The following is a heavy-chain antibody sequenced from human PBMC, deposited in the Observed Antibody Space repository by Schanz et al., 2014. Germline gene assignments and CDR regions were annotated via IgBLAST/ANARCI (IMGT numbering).Heavy chain of an antibody. D-gene: IGHD6-6*01. CDR3: AKIWKGHPIEVRPGWSDGMDV. CDR2: IWYDGSKT. Sequence: QVQLVESGGGVVQPGRSLRLSCAASGFSFDKYGMHWVRQAPGKGLEWVGVIWYDGSKTYYADSVRGRFTISRDSARNSLYLQMDSLRAEDTAVYYCAKIWKGHPIEVRPGWSDGMDVWGQGTTVTVSS. CDR1: GFSFDKYG. V-gene: IGHV3-33*03. J-gene: IGHJ6*02.